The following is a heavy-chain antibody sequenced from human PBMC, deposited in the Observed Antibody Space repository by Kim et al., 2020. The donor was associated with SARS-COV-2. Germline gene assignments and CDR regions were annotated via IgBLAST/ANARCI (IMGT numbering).Heavy chain of an antibody. CDR1: GFIFSSYG. CDR2: ISYDGSNK. V-gene: IGHV3-30*18. CDR3: AKGYSGGYLDAFDI. Sequence: GGSLRLSCAASGFIFSSYGMHWVRQAPGKGLEWVAVISYDGSNKYYADSVKGRFTISRDNSKNTLYLQMNSLRVEDTAVYYCAKGYSGGYLDAFDIWGKGTMVTVSS. J-gene: IGHJ3*02. D-gene: IGHD1-26*01.